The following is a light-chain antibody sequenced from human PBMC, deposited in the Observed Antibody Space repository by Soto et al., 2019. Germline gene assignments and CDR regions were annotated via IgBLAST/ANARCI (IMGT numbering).Light chain of an antibody. Sequence: QSALTQPASVSGSPGQSTTISCTGTSSDVGGYNYVSWYQQHPGKAPKLMIYEVSNRPSGVSNRFSGSKSGNTASLTISGLQAEDEADYHCSSYTSSSPHVFGTGTKLTVL. V-gene: IGLV2-14*01. CDR1: SSDVGGYNY. CDR2: EVS. CDR3: SSYTSSSPHV. J-gene: IGLJ1*01.